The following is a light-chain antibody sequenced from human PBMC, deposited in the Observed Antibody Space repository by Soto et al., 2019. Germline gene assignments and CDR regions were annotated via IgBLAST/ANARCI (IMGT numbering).Light chain of an antibody. CDR2: KAS. J-gene: IGKJ4*01. Sequence: DIQMTQSPSTLSASVGDRVTITCRASQSINTWLAWYQQKPGKAPKLLICKASSLESGVPSRFSGSGSGTEFTLTISSLQPDDFATYYCQQYNDYPLTFGGGTKVEIK. CDR3: QQYNDYPLT. V-gene: IGKV1-5*03. CDR1: QSINTW.